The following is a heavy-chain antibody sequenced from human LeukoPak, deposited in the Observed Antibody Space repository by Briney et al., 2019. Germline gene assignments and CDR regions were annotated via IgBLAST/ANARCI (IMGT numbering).Heavy chain of an antibody. CDR3: ARGFFDNYFDY. CDR1: GYTFTGYY. CDR2: INPNSGGT. D-gene: IGHD3/OR15-3a*01. J-gene: IGHJ4*02. V-gene: IGHV1-2*07. Sequence: ASVKVSCTASGYTFTGYYMHWVRQAPGQGLEWMGWINPNSGGTNYAHKFQGRVTMTRDTTISTAYTELSRLTSDDTAVYFCARGFFDNYFDYWGQGTLVTVSS.